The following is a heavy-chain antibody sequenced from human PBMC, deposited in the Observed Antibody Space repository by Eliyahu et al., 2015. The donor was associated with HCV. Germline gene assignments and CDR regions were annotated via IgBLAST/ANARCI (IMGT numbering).Heavy chain of an antibody. Sequence: QLQERESGPSLVKPSETLSLTCTVSGGSIRSGPYYWGWMRQPPGEGLEWIGSIYSSGSTHYNPSLKSRATLSVDTSKNQFSLKLTSVTATDTAVYYCARGPGYSTGWFGYWGQETLVTVSS. CDR1: GGSIRSGPYY. CDR2: IYSSGST. V-gene: IGHV4-39*01. CDR3: ARGPGYSTGWFGY. D-gene: IGHD6-19*01. J-gene: IGHJ4*02.